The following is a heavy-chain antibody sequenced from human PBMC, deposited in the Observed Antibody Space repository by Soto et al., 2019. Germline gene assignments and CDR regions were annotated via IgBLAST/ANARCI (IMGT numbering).Heavy chain of an antibody. CDR1: GYTFTSYY. CDR2: INPSDGST. V-gene: IGHV1-46*01. CDR3: AREETIRFGEYQGWFDP. J-gene: IGHJ5*02. Sequence: QVQLVQSGAEVKKPGASVKVSCKASGYTFTSYYMHWVRQAPGQGLEWMGIINPSDGSTSYAQKFQGRVTMTRDTSTSTVYMHLSSLRSEDTAVYYCAREETIRFGEYQGWFDPWGQGTLVTVSS. D-gene: IGHD3-10*01.